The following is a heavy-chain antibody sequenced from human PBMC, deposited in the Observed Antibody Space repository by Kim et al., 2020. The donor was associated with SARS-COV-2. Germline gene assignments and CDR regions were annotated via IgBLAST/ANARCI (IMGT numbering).Heavy chain of an antibody. CDR2: NPNSGDT. V-gene: IGHV1-2*02. Sequence: NPNSGDTVYAQNFRGRVTMTRDTSISTAYMDLSGLRSDDTAVYYCTGEDYWGQGTLVTVSS. J-gene: IGHJ4*02. CDR3: TGEDY.